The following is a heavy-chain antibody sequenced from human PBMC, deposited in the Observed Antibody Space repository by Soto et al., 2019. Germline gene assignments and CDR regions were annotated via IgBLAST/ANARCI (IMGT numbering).Heavy chain of an antibody. CDR1: GYSFTSYW. D-gene: IGHD3-10*01. Sequence: GESLKISCKGSGYSFTSYWINWVRQMPGKGLEWMGRIDPSDSYTNYSPSFQGHVTISADKSISTAYLQWSSLKAPDTAMYYCARRFYGSSYYYYYVMAVWGQGTTVPVSS. J-gene: IGHJ6*02. CDR3: ARRFYGSSYYYYYVMAV. V-gene: IGHV5-10-1*01. CDR2: IDPSDSYT.